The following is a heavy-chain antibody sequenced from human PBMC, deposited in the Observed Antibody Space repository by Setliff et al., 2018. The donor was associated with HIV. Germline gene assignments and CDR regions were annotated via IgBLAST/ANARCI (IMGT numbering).Heavy chain of an antibody. Sequence: SETLSLTCTVSGGSISSGGYYRSWIRQHPGKGLEWIGYIYYSGSTYYNPSLKSRVTISVDTSKNQFSLKLSSVTAADTAVYYCARGGTYYNFWSAYSPHPFDYWGQGTLVTVSS. CDR1: GGSISSGGYY. J-gene: IGHJ4*02. CDR3: ARGGTYYNFWSAYSPHPFDY. CDR2: IYYSGST. D-gene: IGHD3-3*01. V-gene: IGHV4-31*03.